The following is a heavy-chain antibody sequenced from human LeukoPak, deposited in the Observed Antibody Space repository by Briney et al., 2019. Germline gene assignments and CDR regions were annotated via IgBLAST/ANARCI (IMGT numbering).Heavy chain of an antibody. CDR1: GYTFTSYG. Sequence: GGPVKVSCKASGYTFTSYGISWVRQAPGQGLEWMGRISAYNGNTNYAQKLQGRVTMTTDTSTSTAYMELRSLRSDDTAVYYCARGDRDPYSGSLNFDYWGQGTLVTVSS. D-gene: IGHD1-26*01. CDR3: ARGDRDPYSGSLNFDY. V-gene: IGHV1-18*01. J-gene: IGHJ4*02. CDR2: ISAYNGNT.